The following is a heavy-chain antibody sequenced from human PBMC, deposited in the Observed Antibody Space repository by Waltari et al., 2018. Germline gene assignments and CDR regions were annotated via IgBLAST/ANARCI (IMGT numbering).Heavy chain of an antibody. Sequence: VQLVESGRGVVQPGRSLRLSCAASGFTFSSYVMRLFLPGPGKGLEWLANIKQDGSEKYYVDSVKGRFTISRDNAKNSLYLQMNSLRAEDTAVYYCARDYYDSSGYLNYFDYWGQGTLVTVSS. J-gene: IGHJ4*02. CDR3: ARDYYDSSGYLNYFDY. CDR2: IKQDGSEK. V-gene: IGHV3-7*01. D-gene: IGHD3-22*01. CDR1: GFTFSSYV.